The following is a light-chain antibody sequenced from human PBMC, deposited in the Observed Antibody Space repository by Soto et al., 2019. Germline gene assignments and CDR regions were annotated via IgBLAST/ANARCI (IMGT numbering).Light chain of an antibody. CDR2: WAS. V-gene: IGKV4-1*01. CDR3: QQYYSTPNT. Sequence: DIVMTQSPDSLAVSLGERATINCKSSQSVLYSSNTKNYLAWYQQKPGQPPKLLIYWASTRESGVPDRSSGSGSSTESPPIISSLQAEDEAVYYSQQYYSTPNTFGQGTKLEIK. CDR1: QSVLYSSNTKNY. J-gene: IGKJ2*01.